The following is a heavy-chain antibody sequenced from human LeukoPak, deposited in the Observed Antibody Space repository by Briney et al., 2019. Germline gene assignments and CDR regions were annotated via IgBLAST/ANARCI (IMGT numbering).Heavy chain of an antibody. CDR2: IKRKTDGGPT. CDR3: TTDTRRVVVPK. V-gene: IGHV3-15*01. D-gene: IGHD2-15*01. CDR1: GFSFNDAW. J-gene: IGHJ4*02. Sequence: KPGGSLRLSCAASGFSFNDAWMSWVRQAPGRGLEWVGRIKRKTDGGPTDYAAPVKGRFSISRDDSKTSLYLQMNNLQTEDTAVYYCTTDTRRVVVPKWGQGTLVTASS.